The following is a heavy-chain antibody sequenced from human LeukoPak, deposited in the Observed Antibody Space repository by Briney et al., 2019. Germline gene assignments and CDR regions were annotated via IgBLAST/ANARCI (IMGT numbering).Heavy chain of an antibody. CDR2: ISAYNGNT. V-gene: IGHV1-18*01. Sequence: ASVKVSCKASGYTFTSYGISWVRQAPGQGLEWMGWISAYNGNTNYAQKLQGRVTMTTDTSTSTAYMELRSLRSDDTAVYYCAGVDFDSGILLYFDYWGQGTLVTVSS. D-gene: IGHD3-10*01. CDR3: AGVDFDSGILLYFDY. J-gene: IGHJ4*02. CDR1: GYTFTSYG.